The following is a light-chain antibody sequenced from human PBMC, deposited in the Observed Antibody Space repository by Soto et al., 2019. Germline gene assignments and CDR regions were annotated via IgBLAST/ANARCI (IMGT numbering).Light chain of an antibody. J-gene: IGLJ2*01. V-gene: IGLV2-8*01. Sequence: QSALTQPPSASGSPGQSVTISCTGAHSDFGGYNYVSWYQQHPGKAPKLMIFEVNKRPSGVPDRFSGSKFGNTASLTVSRLQAEDEADYYCSSYAGSNNVVFGGGTKLTVL. CDR1: HSDFGGYNY. CDR3: SSYAGSNNVV. CDR2: EVN.